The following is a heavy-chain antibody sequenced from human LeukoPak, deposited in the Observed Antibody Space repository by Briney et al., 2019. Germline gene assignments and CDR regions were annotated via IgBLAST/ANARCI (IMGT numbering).Heavy chain of an antibody. Sequence: PSETLSLTCTVSGGSISSSSYYWGWIRQPPGKGLEWIGSIYYSGSTYYNPSHKSRVTISVDTSKNQFSLKLSSVTAADTAVYYCARSAYSSGWTRTDWGQGTLVTVSS. CDR1: GGSISSSSYY. D-gene: IGHD6-19*01. J-gene: IGHJ4*02. V-gene: IGHV4-39*01. CDR3: ARSAYSSGWTRTD. CDR2: IYYSGST.